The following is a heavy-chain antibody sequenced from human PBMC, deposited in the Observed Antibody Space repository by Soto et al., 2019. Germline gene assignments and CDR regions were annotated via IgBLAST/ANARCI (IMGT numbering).Heavy chain of an antibody. V-gene: IGHV1-69*01. CDR1: GGTFSSYA. J-gene: IGHJ6*02. CDR2: FIPMFNRP. Sequence: QVQLVQSGAEVKKPGSSVKVSCKASGGTFSSYAISWVRQAPGQGLEWMGGFIPMFNRPHSARKFQGRVTITADESTSTGLLDLGSLRSEETAGYYCARGQFHHVSNYYFALDVWGQGTTVTVSS. CDR3: ARGQFHHVSNYYFALDV.